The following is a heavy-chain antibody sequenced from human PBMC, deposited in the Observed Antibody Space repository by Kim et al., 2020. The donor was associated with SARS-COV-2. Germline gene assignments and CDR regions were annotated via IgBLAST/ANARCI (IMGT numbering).Heavy chain of an antibody. CDR1: GYTFTSYG. D-gene: IGHD3-10*01. J-gene: IGHJ6*02. V-gene: IGHV1-18*04. CDR2: ISAYNGNT. Sequence: ASVKVSCKASGYTFTSYGISWVRQAPGQGLEWMGWISAYNGNTNYAQKLQGRVTMTTDTSTSTAYIELRSLRSDDTAVYYCARGAYYYGSGCYAPGVEVWGQGRTVTVSS. CDR3: ARGAYYYGSGCYAPGVEV.